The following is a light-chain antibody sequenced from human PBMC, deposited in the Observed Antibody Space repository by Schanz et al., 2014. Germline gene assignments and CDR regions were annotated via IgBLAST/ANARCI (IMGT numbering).Light chain of an antibody. CDR1: SSNIGSNT. CDR3: AAWDDSLNGHWV. J-gene: IGLJ3*02. CDR2: GNS. Sequence: QSVLTQPPSASGTPGQRVTISCSGSSSNIGSNTVNWYQQLPGTAPKLLIYGNSNRPSGVPDRFSGSKSGTSASLAITGLQSEDEADYYCAAWDDSLNGHWVFGGGTKLTVL. V-gene: IGLV1-44*01.